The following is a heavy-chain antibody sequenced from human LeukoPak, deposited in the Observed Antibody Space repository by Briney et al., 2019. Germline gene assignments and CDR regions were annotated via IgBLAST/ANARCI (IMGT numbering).Heavy chain of an antibody. D-gene: IGHD3-10*01. Sequence: ASVKVSFKASGYTFTGYYMHWVRQAPGQGLEWMGWINPNSGGTNYAQKFQGRVTMTRDTSISTAYMELSRLRSDDTAVYYCARDVITMVRGVRGYFDYWGQGTLVTVSS. CDR2: INPNSGGT. J-gene: IGHJ4*02. CDR1: GYTFTGYY. V-gene: IGHV1-2*02. CDR3: ARDVITMVRGVRGYFDY.